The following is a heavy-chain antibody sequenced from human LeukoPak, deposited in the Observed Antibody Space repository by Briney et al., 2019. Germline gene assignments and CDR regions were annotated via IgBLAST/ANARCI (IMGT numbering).Heavy chain of an antibody. CDR1: GFTFSSYE. D-gene: IGHD1-26*01. V-gene: IGHV3-48*03. Sequence: GGSLRLSCAASGFTFSSYEMNWVRQAPGKGLEWVSYISDNRRTIYYADSVKGRFTISRDNAKNSLYLQMNSLRADDTAVYYCARAWELPHDAFDIWGQGTMVTVSS. J-gene: IGHJ3*02. CDR2: ISDNRRTI. CDR3: ARAWELPHDAFDI.